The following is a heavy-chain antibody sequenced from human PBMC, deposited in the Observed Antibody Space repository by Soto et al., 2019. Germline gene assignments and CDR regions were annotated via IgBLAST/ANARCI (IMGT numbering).Heavy chain of an antibody. CDR1: GFTFSSYA. J-gene: IGHJ4*02. Sequence: PGGSLRLSCAASGFTFSSYATSWVRQAPGKGLEWVSAISGSGGSTYYADSVKGRFTISRDNSKNTLYLQMNSLRAEDTAVYYCAKGPTGYCTNGVCYPFDYWGQGTLVTVSS. V-gene: IGHV3-23*01. D-gene: IGHD2-8*01. CDR2: ISGSGGST. CDR3: AKGPTGYCTNGVCYPFDY.